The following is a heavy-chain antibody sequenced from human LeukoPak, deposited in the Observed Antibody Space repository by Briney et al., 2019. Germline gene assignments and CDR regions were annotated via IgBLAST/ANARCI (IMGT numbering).Heavy chain of an antibody. Sequence: GGSLRLSCAASGFSFTNAWMSWVRRAPGKELEWVGHIKSKTDGGTTDYAASVKGIFFVSRDDSKNTVYLQLNSLKTEDTAVYYCTTANSIKVKDAFDIWGQGTMVTVSS. D-gene: IGHD4-23*01. CDR3: TTANSIKVKDAFDI. V-gene: IGHV3-15*01. CDR2: IKSKTDGGTT. CDR1: GFSFTNAW. J-gene: IGHJ3*02.